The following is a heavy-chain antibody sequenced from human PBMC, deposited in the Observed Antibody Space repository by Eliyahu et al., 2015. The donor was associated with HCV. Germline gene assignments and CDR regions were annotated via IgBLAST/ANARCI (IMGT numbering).Heavy chain of an antibody. J-gene: IGHJ6*02. Sequence: EVQLLESGGGLAQPGGSLRLSCAGSGFTIFNFGMNWVRQSPGKGLEWVSSISSNGLGTYYADSVKGRFTVSKDRSPNTLYLQINSLRADDTAVYYCTKREFDYVWGNYGGAYYGMDVWGQGTTVTVSS. D-gene: IGHD3-16*01. CDR2: ISSNGLGT. V-gene: IGHV3-23*01. CDR3: TKREFDYVWGNYGGAYYGMDV. CDR1: GFTIFNFG.